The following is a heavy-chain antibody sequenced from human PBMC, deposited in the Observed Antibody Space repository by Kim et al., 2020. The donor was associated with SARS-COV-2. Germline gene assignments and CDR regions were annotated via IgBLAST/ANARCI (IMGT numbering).Heavy chain of an antibody. Sequence: DYDAPVKGRFTISRDDSKNTLYLQMNSLKTEDTAVYYCSTTTAYDYFDYWGQGTLVTVSS. CDR3: STTTAYDYFDY. V-gene: IGHV3-15*01. J-gene: IGHJ4*02. D-gene: IGHD1-1*01.